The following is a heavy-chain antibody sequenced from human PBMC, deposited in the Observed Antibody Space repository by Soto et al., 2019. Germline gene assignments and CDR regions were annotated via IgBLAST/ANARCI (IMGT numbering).Heavy chain of an antibody. V-gene: IGHV1-3*01. Sequence: QVQLVQSGADVKKPGASVKISCKASGYNFTQYRIHWVRQAPGQRLEWMGWITAGDAKTEYSQKFQGRVTISRDISATTVYLDLDSLRSEDTAVYYWARDLYSSSWFWFVPWGRGTQVIVSS. CDR2: ITAGDAKT. CDR3: ARDLYSSSWFWFVP. J-gene: IGHJ5*02. CDR1: GYNFTQYR. D-gene: IGHD2-2*01.